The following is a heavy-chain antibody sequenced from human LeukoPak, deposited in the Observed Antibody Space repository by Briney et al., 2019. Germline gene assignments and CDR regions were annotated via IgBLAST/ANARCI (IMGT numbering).Heavy chain of an antibody. CDR3: ANRRRATVIIDY. V-gene: IGHV3-21*01. J-gene: IGHJ4*02. D-gene: IGHD4-23*01. CDR2: ITSSSSYI. CDR1: GFTFSRYT. Sequence: GGSLRLSCAASGFTFSRYTMNWVRQAPGKGLEWVSSITSSSSYIYYADSLKGRFTISRDNAKNSLYLQMNSLRAEDTAVYYCANRRRATVIIDYWGQGTLVTVSS.